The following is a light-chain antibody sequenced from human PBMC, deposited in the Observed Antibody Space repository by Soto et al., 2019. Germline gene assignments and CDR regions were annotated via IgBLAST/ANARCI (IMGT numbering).Light chain of an antibody. CDR1: QSVNNN. CDR3: QQYNDWPPLT. Sequence: EIVMTQSPATLSVSPGERVTLSCRASQSVNNNLAWYQQKPGQAPRLLMSGASTRASGVPPRFSGSGFGTEFTLTTTSLQSEDFALYYCQQYNDWPPLTFGGGTKVDIK. CDR2: GAS. V-gene: IGKV3-15*01. J-gene: IGKJ4*01.